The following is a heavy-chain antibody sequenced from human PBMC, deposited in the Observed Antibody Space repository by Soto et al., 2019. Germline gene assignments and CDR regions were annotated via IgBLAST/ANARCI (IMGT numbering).Heavy chain of an antibody. CDR2: IWYHGAYE. Sequence: SLRLSCAASGFSFNTYGMNRVRQAPGRGLEWVALIWYHGAYEYYADSVKGRFTISRDNSRNTLYLQMNSLKAEDTAVYYCARTRRGETAIITDGLDLWGQGTQVTVSS. V-gene: IGHV3-33*01. D-gene: IGHD5-18*01. CDR1: GFSFNTYG. CDR3: ARTRRGETAIITDGLDL. J-gene: IGHJ5*02.